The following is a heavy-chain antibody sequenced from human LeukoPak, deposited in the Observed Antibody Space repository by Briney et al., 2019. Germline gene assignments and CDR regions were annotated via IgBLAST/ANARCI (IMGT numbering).Heavy chain of an antibody. D-gene: IGHD3-3*01. V-gene: IGHV3-15*01. J-gene: IGHJ4*02. CDR2: IKSKVNGETI. CDR3: ATGGYYLDY. CDR1: GFTFSSYA. Sequence: GGSLRLSCAASGFTFSSYAMQWVRQAPGKGLDWVGRIKSKVNGETIEYAAPVKGRFTISRDDSKSTVYLQMNSLKIEDTAVYYCATGGYYLDYWGQGTLVTVSS.